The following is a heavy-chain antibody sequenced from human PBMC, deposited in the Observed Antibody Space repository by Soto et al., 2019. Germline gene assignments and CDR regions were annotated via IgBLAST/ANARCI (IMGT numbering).Heavy chain of an antibody. V-gene: IGHV3-23*01. CDR3: ATGSSSWPYYYDY. CDR2: FSGSGGNT. CDR1: GFTFSSYA. D-gene: IGHD6-13*01. Sequence: EVQLLESGGGLVQPGGSLRLSCAASGFTFSSYAMTWVRQAPGKGLEWVSSFSGSGGNTYYADSVKGRFTISRDNSKNTLYVQMNRLRAEYTAVYYCATGSSSWPYYYDYWGQGTLVTVSS. J-gene: IGHJ4*02.